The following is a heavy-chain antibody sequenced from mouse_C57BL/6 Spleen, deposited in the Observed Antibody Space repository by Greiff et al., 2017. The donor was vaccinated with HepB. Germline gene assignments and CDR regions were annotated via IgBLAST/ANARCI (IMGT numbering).Heavy chain of an antibody. Sequence: QVQLQQSGAELVKPGASVKLSCKASGYTFTSYWMHWVKQRPGQGLEWIGMIHPNSGSTNYNEKFKSKATLTVDKSSSTAYMQLSSLTSEDSAVYYCARWDYGYAMDYWGQGTSVTVSS. D-gene: IGHD1-1*01. V-gene: IGHV1-64*01. CDR3: ARWDYGYAMDY. J-gene: IGHJ4*01. CDR1: GYTFTSYW. CDR2: IHPNSGST.